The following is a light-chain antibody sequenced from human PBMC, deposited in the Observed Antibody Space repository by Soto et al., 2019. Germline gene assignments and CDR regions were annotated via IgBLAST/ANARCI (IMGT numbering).Light chain of an antibody. V-gene: IGLV2-14*01. CDR2: DVS. CDR1: SSDVGGYNY. CDR3: SSYTSSSTVV. J-gene: IGLJ2*01. Sequence: QSALTQPASVSGSPGQSITISCTGTSSDVGGYNYVSWYQQHPGKALKLMIYDVSNRPSGVSNRFSGSKSGNTASLTISGLQAEEEADYYCSSYTSSSTVVFGGGTKLTVL.